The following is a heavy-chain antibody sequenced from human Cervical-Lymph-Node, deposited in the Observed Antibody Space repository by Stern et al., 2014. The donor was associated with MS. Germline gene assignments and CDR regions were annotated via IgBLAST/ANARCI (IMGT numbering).Heavy chain of an antibody. CDR1: GYTFTSYG. CDR3: ARGLLGSENAFDI. CDR2: ISADKCNT. Sequence: QVQLEQSGAEVKKPADSVEVSCKASGYTFTSYGISWVRQPPGPGTEWMGWISADKCNTNYAQKLQVRVTMTTDTSTSTAYMELRSLRSDDTAVYYCARGLLGSENAFDIWGQGTMVTVSS. D-gene: IGHD2-15*01. V-gene: IGHV1-18*01. J-gene: IGHJ3*02.